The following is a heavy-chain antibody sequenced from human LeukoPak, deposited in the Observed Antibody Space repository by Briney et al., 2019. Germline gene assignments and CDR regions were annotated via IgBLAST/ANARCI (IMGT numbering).Heavy chain of an antibody. D-gene: IGHD5-12*01. CDR3: AAATMWDFDY. V-gene: IGHV3-23*01. J-gene: IGHJ4*02. Sequence: GGSLRLSCAASGFTFSSYAMSWVRQAPGKGLEWVSAISGSRSYTYYADSVKGRFTISRDNSKNTLYLQMNSLRAEDTAVYYCAAATMWDFDYWGQGTLVTVSS. CDR2: ISGSRSYT. CDR1: GFTFSSYA.